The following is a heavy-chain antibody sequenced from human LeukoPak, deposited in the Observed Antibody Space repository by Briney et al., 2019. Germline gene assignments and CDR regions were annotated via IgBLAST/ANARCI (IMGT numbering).Heavy chain of an antibody. J-gene: IGHJ5*02. Sequence: TSETLSLTCSVSGGSISSHYWSWIRQPPRKGLERIGYIYYSGSTKYNPSLKSRVTISVDTSKNQFCLKLSSVTAADTAVYYCARGGTTVTPGLLWFDPWGQGTLVTVSS. V-gene: IGHV4-59*11. CDR1: GGSISSHY. D-gene: IGHD4-17*01. CDR3: ARGGTTVTPGLLWFDP. CDR2: IYYSGST.